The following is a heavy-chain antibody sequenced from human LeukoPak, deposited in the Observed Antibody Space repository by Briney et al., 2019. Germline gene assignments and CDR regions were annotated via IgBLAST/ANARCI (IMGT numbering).Heavy chain of an antibody. J-gene: IGHJ4*02. V-gene: IGHV1-69*13. CDR3: AREQWGVSVAGTPFDY. CDR1: GGTFSSYA. CDR2: IIPIFGTA. Sequence: SVKVSCKASGGTFSSYAISWVRQAPGQGLEWMGGIIPIFGTANYAQKFQGRVTITADESTSTAYMELSSLRSEDTAVYYCAREQWGVSVAGTPFDYWGQGTLVSVSS. D-gene: IGHD6-19*01.